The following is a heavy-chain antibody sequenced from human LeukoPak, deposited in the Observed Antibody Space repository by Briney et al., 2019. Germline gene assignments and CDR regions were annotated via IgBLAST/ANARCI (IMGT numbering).Heavy chain of an antibody. V-gene: IGHV3-21*01. CDR3: ARDWNYYSC. J-gene: IGHJ4*02. D-gene: IGHD1-1*01. Sequence: GGSLTLSCAASGFTFSSYSMNWVRQAPGKGLEWVSSISSSSGSIYYADSVKGRFTISRDNAKNSLYLQMNSLRAEDTAVYYCARDWNYYSCWGQGTLVTVSS. CDR2: ISSSSGSI. CDR1: GFTFSSYS.